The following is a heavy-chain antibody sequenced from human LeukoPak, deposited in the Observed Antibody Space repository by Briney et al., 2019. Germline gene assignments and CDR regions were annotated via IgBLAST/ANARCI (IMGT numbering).Heavy chain of an antibody. D-gene: IGHD3-22*01. CDR2: ISAYNGNT. CDR3: ARGAAMIVVVIPRNDAFDI. CDR1: GYTFTSYG. V-gene: IGHV1-18*01. Sequence: ASVKVSCKASGYTFTSYGISWVRQAPGQGLEWMGRISAYNGNTNYAQKLQGRVTMTTDTSTSTAYMELRSLRSDDTAVYYCARGAAMIVVVIPRNDAFDIWGQGTMVTVSS. J-gene: IGHJ3*02.